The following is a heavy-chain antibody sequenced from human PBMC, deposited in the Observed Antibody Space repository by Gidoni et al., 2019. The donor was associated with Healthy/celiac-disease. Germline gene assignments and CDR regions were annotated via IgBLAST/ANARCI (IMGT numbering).Heavy chain of an antibody. D-gene: IGHD5-12*01. V-gene: IGHV3-30-3*01. CDR2: ISYDGSNK. J-gene: IGHJ6*02. Sequence: QVQLVESGGGVVQPGRSLRLSCAASGFTFSRYAMHWVRQAPGKGLEWVAVISYDGSNKYYADSVKGRFTISRDNSKNTLYLQMNSLRAEDTAVYYCARFGGAWLRLGSTRFGYYGMDVWGQGTTVTVSS. CDR1: GFTFSRYA. CDR3: ARFGGAWLRLGSTRFGYYGMDV.